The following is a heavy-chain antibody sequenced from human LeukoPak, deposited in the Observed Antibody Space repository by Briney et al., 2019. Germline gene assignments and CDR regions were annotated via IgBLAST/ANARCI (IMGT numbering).Heavy chain of an antibody. CDR3: ARGYSSGWYISHAFDI. J-gene: IGHJ3*02. V-gene: IGHV4-4*02. CDR1: GGSISSTNW. D-gene: IGHD6-19*01. Sequence: SETLSLTCGVSGGSISSTNWWTWVRPPPGEGLEWIGEVHLSGRTNYNPSLESRVTMSVDMSENHISLKLTSVTAADTAVYYCARGYSSGWYISHAFDIWGQGTMVTVSS. CDR2: VHLSGRT.